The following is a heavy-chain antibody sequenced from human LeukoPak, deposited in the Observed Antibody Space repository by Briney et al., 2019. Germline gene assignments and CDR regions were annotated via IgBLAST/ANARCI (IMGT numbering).Heavy chain of an antibody. CDR1: GFTFSSYA. V-gene: IGHV3-30-3*01. J-gene: IGHJ4*02. D-gene: IGHD1-26*01. CDR3: ARDHAGIVGATTLGDY. CDR2: ISYDGSNK. Sequence: PGGSLRLSCAASGFTFSSYAMHWVRQAPGKGLEWVAVISYDGSNKYYADSVKGRFTISRDNSKNTLHLQMNSLRAEDTAVYYCARDHAGIVGATTLGDYWGQGTLVTVSS.